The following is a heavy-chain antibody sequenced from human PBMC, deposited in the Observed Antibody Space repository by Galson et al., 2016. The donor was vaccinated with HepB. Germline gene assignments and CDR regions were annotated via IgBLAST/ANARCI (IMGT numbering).Heavy chain of an antibody. D-gene: IGHD2-15*01. CDR1: GGSFNAYY. CDR2: VNHSGYT. CDR3: AGVVVAATNWSDS. V-gene: IGHV4-34*01. Sequence: SETLSLTCGVHGGSFNAYYWSWIRQPPGKGLEWIGEVNHSGYTRYNPSLKSRVTISVDTSKNQFSLNLTSMTAADTAVYYCAGVVVAATNWSDSWGQGTLVTVSS. J-gene: IGHJ5*01.